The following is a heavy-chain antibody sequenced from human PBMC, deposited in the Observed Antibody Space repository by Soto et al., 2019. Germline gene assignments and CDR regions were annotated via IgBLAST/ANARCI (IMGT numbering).Heavy chain of an antibody. V-gene: IGHV4-31*03. Sequence: SETLSLTCTVSGGSISSGGYYWSWIRQHPGKGLEWIGYIYYSGSTYYNPSLKSRITISVDTSKNQFSFKLRSVTAADTAVSYSTRDGGYYMLTGHYRIWFDHWGQGTLVTVSA. D-gene: IGHD3-9*01. CDR1: GGSISSGGYY. J-gene: IGHJ5*02. CDR2: IYYSGST. CDR3: TRDGGYYMLTGHYRIWFDH.